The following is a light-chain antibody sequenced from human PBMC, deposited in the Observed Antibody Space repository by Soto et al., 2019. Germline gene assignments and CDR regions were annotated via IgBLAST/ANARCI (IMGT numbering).Light chain of an antibody. CDR3: QQYGSSPRT. Sequence: EILSTQSPGTLSLSPGERATLSSRASQSVVSSYVAWYQQTPGQAPRLLIYGASSRATGIPDRFSGSGSGTDFTLTISRLEPEDFAVYYCQQYGSSPRTFGQGTKVDI. V-gene: IGKV3-20*01. J-gene: IGKJ1*01. CDR1: QSVVSSY. CDR2: GAS.